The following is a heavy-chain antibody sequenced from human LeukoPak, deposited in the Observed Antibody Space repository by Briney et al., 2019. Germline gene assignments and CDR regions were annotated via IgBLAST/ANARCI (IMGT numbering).Heavy chain of an antibody. CDR3: AKDWSAAH. V-gene: IGHV3-23*01. CDR1: GFTFTNYA. Sequence: PGGSLRLSCAASGFTFTNYAMTWVRQATGKGLEWVSAISVGGAKTHYADSVRGRFTISRDDSKKTLYLQMSSLRAEDTAVYYCAKDWSAAHWGQGTLVTASS. CDR2: ISVGGAKT. J-gene: IGHJ4*02. D-gene: IGHD2-15*01.